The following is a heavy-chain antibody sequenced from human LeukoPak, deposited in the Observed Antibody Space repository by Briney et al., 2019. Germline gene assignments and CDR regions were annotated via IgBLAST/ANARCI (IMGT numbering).Heavy chain of an antibody. CDR2: ISGSGGST. D-gene: IGHD4-17*01. CDR3: AKDASYSYGDPTYSDY. V-gene: IGHV3-23*01. J-gene: IGHJ4*02. CDR1: GFTFSSYA. Sequence: GGSLRLSCAASGFTFSSYAMSWVRQAPGKGLEWVSAISGSGGSTYYADSVKGRFTISRDNSKNTLYLQMNSLRAEDTAVYYCAKDASYSYGDPTYSDYWGQGTLVTVSS.